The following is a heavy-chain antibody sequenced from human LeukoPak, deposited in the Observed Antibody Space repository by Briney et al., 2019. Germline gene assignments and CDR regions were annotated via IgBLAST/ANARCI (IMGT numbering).Heavy chain of an antibody. CDR3: AKNSDV. D-gene: IGHD4-23*01. J-gene: IGHJ6*04. CDR1: GITLSNYG. CDR2: ISGSGGST. Sequence: AGGSLRLSCAVSGITLSNYGMSWVRQAPGKGLEWVAGISGSGGSTNYADSVKGRFTISRDNSKNTLYLQMNSLRAEDTAVYYCAKNSDVWGKGTTVTVSS. V-gene: IGHV3-23*01.